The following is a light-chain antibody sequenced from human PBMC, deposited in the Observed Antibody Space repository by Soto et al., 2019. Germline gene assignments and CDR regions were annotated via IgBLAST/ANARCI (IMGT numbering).Light chain of an antibody. Sequence: EIVLTQSPGTLSLSPGERATLSCRASQSLSTTYLAWYQQKPGQAPRLLIYSASSRAAGIPDRFGGSGSGTDVSLTISRLEAEDFAVYYCQQYGRSPPYTFGQGTKLDIK. CDR2: SAS. V-gene: IGKV3-20*01. CDR1: QSLSTTY. CDR3: QQYGRSPPYT. J-gene: IGKJ2*01.